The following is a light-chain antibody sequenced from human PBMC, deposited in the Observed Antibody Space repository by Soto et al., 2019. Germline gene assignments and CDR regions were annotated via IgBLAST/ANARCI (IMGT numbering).Light chain of an antibody. CDR3: SSYTSSGTVL. CDR2: EVT. J-gene: IGLJ2*01. V-gene: IGLV2-14*01. Sequence: QSALTQPASVSGSPGQSITISCTGTNSDVGGYNYVSWYQQHPGKAPELLIYEVTNRPSGVSNRFSGSKSGNTASLTISGLQAEDEADYYCSSYTSSGTVLFGGGTKVTVL. CDR1: NSDVGGYNY.